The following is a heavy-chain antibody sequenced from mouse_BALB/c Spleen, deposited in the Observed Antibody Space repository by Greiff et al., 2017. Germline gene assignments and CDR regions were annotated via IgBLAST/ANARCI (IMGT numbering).Heavy chain of an antibody. J-gene: IGHJ4*01. V-gene: IGHV14-3*02. Sequence: VQLQQSGAELVKPGASVKLSCTASGFNIKDTYMHWVKQRPEQGLEWIGRIDPANGNTKYDPKFQGKATITADTSSNTAYLQLSSLTSEDTAVYYCARGAIYYYGMDYWGQGTSVTVPS. CDR2: IDPANGNT. CDR3: ARGAIYYYGMDY. CDR1: GFNIKDTY.